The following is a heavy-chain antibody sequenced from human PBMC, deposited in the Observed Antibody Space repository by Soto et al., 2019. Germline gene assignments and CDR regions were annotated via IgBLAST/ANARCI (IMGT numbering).Heavy chain of an antibody. J-gene: IGHJ4*02. V-gene: IGHV3-48*02. D-gene: IGHD3-22*01. CDR2: ISIGSSTI. CDR1: GFTFSSNG. Sequence: EVQLVESGGGLVQPGGSLRLSCEASGFTFSSNGMNWVRQAPGKGLEWVSFISIGSSTINYADSVRGRFTISRDNAKNSLYLQMNSMREEDTAVYYCERDWGVYDSDIRTHIPHLDSWGQGTLVTVSS. CDR3: ERDWGVYDSDIRTHIPHLDS.